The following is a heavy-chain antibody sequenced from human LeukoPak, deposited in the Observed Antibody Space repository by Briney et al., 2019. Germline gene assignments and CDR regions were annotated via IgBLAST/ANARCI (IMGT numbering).Heavy chain of an antibody. V-gene: IGHV3-23*01. CDR2: ISGSGGST. CDR3: AKETKKYYYGSGSFPDLDY. J-gene: IGHJ4*02. Sequence: GGSLRLSCAASGFTFSSYAMSWVRQAPGKGLEWVSAISGSGGSTYYADSVKGRFTISRDNSKNTLYLQMNSLRAEDTAVYYCAKETKKYYYGSGSFPDLDYWGQGTLVTVSS. CDR1: GFTFSSYA. D-gene: IGHD3-10*01.